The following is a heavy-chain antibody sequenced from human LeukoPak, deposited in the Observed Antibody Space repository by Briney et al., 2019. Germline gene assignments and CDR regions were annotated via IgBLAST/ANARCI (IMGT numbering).Heavy chain of an antibody. V-gene: IGHV1-2*02. D-gene: IGHD3-10*01. Sequence: ASVKVSCKASGYTFTGYYMHWVRQAPGQGLEWMGWINPNSGSTNYAQKFQGRVTMTRDTSISTAYMELSRLRSDDTAVYYCARDISFGELFGYYYYMDVWGKGTTVTISS. CDR2: INPNSGST. J-gene: IGHJ6*03. CDR3: ARDISFGELFGYYYYMDV. CDR1: GYTFTGYY.